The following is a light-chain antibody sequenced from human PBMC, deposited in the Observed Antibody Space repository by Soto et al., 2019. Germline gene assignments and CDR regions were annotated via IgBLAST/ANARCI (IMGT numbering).Light chain of an antibody. CDR3: SSFTSRFTFV. CDR2: EVT. Sequence: QSVLTQPASVSGSPGQSITISCTGTTSDFGFYNYVSWYQHHPGKAPKLLIYEVTNRHSGVSNRFSGSKSGNTASLTISGLQAEDEADYYCSSFTSRFTFVFGTGTKVTVL. CDR1: TSDFGFYNY. J-gene: IGLJ1*01. V-gene: IGLV2-14*01.